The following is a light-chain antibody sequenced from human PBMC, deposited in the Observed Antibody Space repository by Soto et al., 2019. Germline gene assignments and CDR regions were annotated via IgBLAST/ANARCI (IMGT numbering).Light chain of an antibody. Sequence: DIQMTQSPSSLSASVGDSVTITCRASQSISSYLNWYQKKPGKASKLLIYAASSLQSAVPSRFSGSGSGTDFTLTISSLQPEDFETYDCQQSYSTPLTFGPGTKVDIK. CDR2: AAS. V-gene: IGKV1-39*01. CDR3: QQSYSTPLT. J-gene: IGKJ3*01. CDR1: QSISSY.